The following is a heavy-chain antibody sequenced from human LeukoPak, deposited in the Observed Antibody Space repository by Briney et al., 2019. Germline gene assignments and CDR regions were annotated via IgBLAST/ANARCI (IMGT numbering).Heavy chain of an antibody. J-gene: IGHJ4*02. Sequence: GRSLRLSCAASGFTFSSYGMHWVRQAPGKGLEWVAVISYDGSNKYYADSVKGRFTISRDNSKNTLYLQMNSLRAEDTAVYYCAKENYYDSSGYYYLFDYWGQGTLVTVSS. D-gene: IGHD3-22*01. CDR3: AKENYYDSSGYYYLFDY. CDR1: GFTFSSYG. CDR2: ISYDGSNK. V-gene: IGHV3-30*18.